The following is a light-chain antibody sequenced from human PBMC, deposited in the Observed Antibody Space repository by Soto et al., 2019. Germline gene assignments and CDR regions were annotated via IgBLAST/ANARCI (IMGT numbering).Light chain of an antibody. V-gene: IGKV1-27*01. CDR3: QKYNSAPLT. CDR1: QGISTY. Sequence: DIQMTQYPSSMSASVGGRVTITCRASQGISTYLAWYQQKPGKVPKLLIYAASTLQSGVPSRFSGSGSGTEFTLTISSLQPEDVATYYCQKYNSAPLTFGGGTKVEIK. J-gene: IGKJ4*01. CDR2: AAS.